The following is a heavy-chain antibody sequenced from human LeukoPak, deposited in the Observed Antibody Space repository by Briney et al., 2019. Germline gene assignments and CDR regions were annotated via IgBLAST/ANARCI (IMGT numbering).Heavy chain of an antibody. Sequence: PSETLSLTCAVYGGSFSGCYWSCIRQPPGKGLEWIGEINHSGSTNYNPSLKSRVTISVDTSKNQFSLKLSSVTAADTAVYYCARGILTVDVWGKGTTFTVSS. CDR3: ARGILTVDV. CDR2: INHSGST. J-gene: IGHJ6*04. D-gene: IGHD3-9*01. CDR1: GGSFSGCY. V-gene: IGHV4-34*01.